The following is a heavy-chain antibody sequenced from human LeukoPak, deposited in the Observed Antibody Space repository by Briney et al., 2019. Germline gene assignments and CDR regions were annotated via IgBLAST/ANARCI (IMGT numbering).Heavy chain of an antibody. CDR3: ARRADYYRAFDI. Sequence: KVSCKASGYTFTSYDINWVRQATGQGLEWMGWMNPNSGNTGYAQKFQGRVTITRNTSISTAYMELSSLRSEDTAVYYCARRADYYRAFDIWGQGTMVTVSS. CDR1: GYTFTSYD. CDR2: MNPNSGNT. V-gene: IGHV1-8*03. J-gene: IGHJ3*02. D-gene: IGHD3-10*01.